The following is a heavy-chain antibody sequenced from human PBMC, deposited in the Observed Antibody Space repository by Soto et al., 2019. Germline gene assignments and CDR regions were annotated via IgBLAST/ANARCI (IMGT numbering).Heavy chain of an antibody. CDR2: ISGSGGST. CDR1: GFTFSSYA. V-gene: IGHV3-23*01. CDR3: AKAAHDSSGYYPLPPNYFDY. D-gene: IGHD3-22*01. J-gene: IGHJ4*02. Sequence: GGSLRLSCAASGFTFSSYAMSWVRQAPGKGLEWVSAISGSGGSTYYADSVKGRFTISRDNSKNTLYLQMNSLRAEDTAVYYCAKAAHDSSGYYPLPPNYFDYWGQGTLVTVSS.